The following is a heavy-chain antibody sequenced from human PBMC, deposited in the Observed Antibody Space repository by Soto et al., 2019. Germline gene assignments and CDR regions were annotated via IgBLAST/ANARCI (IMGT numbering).Heavy chain of an antibody. Sequence: QVQLVQSGAEVKKSGSSVKVSCKASGGTFSSYAISWVRQAPGQGLEWMGGIIPIFGTANYAQKFQGRVTITADESTSTAYMELSSLRSEDTAVYYCARSPRYCSSTSCYLTPDYWGQGTLVTVSS. CDR3: ARSPRYCSSTSCYLTPDY. CDR2: IIPIFGTA. D-gene: IGHD2-2*01. J-gene: IGHJ4*02. CDR1: GGTFSSYA. V-gene: IGHV1-69*01.